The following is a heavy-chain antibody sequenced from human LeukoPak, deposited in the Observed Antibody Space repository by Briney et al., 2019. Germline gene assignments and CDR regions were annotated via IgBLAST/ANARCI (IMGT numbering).Heavy chain of an antibody. V-gene: IGHV3-23*01. CDR3: ARDLGLTPGYGMDV. Sequence: GGSLRLSCAASGFTFSSYAMSWVRQAPGKGLEWVSTISGSGGSTYYADSVKGRFTISRDNSKNTLYLQMNSLRAEDTAVYYCARDLGLTPGYGMDVWGQGTTVTVSS. J-gene: IGHJ6*02. CDR2: ISGSGGST. CDR1: GFTFSSYA.